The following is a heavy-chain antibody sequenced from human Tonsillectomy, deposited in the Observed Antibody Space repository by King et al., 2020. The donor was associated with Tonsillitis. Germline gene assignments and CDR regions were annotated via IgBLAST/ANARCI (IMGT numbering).Heavy chain of an antibody. D-gene: IGHD5-24*01. CDR1: GLTFSSYA. CDR3: AKSRTEMATSPFDN. J-gene: IGHJ4*02. CDR2: ISGRGVST. Sequence: VQLVESGGGVVQPGGSLRLSCAASGLTFSSYAMSWVSQAPGKGMEWVSRISGRGVSTDYADSVKGRFTISRDNSRNTVYRKMNILRAEDTALYYCAKSRTEMATSPFDNWGQGPLLTVFS. V-gene: IGHV3-23*04.